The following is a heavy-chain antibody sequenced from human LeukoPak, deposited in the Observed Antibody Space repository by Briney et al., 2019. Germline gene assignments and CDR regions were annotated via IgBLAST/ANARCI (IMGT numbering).Heavy chain of an antibody. J-gene: IGHJ5*02. D-gene: IGHD2-8*02. V-gene: IGHV1-2*02. Sequence: ASVKVSCKASEYTFTGYYMHWVRQAPGQGLEWMGWINPKSGATSSARKFQGRVTMTRDTSIGTAYMELSRLRSDDTAVYYCARGNVECIGDICYKRGNWFDPWGQGTLVTVSS. CDR2: INPKSGAT. CDR3: ARGNVECIGDICYKRGNWFDP. CDR1: EYTFTGYY.